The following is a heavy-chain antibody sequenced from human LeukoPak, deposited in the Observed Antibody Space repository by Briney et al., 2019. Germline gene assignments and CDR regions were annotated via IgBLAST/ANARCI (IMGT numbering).Heavy chain of an antibody. D-gene: IGHD2-15*01. CDR2: INHSGST. J-gene: IGHJ3*02. V-gene: IGHV4-34*01. Sequence: SETLSLTCAVYGGSFSGYCWSWIRQPPGKGLEWIGEINHSGSTNYNPSLKSRVTISVDTSKNQFSLKLSSVTAADTAVYYCARGAPTRPRIGGGWTRYTKAHAFDIWGQGTMVTVSS. CDR3: ARGAPTRPRIGGGWTRYTKAHAFDI. CDR1: GGSFSGYC.